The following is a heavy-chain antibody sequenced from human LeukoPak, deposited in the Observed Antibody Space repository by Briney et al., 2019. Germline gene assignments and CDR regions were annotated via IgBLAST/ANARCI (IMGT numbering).Heavy chain of an antibody. D-gene: IGHD3-10*01. Sequence: SETLSLTCTVSGGSISSYYWSWIRQPPGKGLEWIGYIYYSGSTNYNPSLKSRVTISVDTSKNQFSLKLSSVTAADTAVYYCAGEDGSGFPFDYGGQGPLVTV. J-gene: IGHJ4*02. CDR2: IYYSGST. CDR3: AGEDGSGFPFDY. CDR1: GGSISSYY. V-gene: IGHV4-59*01.